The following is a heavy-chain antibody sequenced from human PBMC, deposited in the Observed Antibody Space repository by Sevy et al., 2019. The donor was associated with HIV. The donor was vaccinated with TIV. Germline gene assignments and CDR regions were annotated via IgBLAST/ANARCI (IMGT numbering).Heavy chain of an antibody. CDR3: ARVRGGIYYYYMDV. CDR2: ITPIFGTA. D-gene: IGHD3-10*01. CDR1: GGTFSSYA. J-gene: IGHJ6*03. Sequence: ASVKVSCKASGGTFSSYAISWVRQAPGQGLEWMGGITPIFGTANYAQKFQGRVTITADESTSTAYMELSSLRSEDTAVYYCARVRGGIYYYYMDVWGKGTTVTVSS. V-gene: IGHV1-69*13.